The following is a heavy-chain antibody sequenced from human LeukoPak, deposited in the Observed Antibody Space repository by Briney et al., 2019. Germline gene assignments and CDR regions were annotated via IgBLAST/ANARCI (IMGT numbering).Heavy chain of an antibody. CDR1: GFTFSSYA. Sequence: GGSLRLSCSASGFTFSSYAMSWVRQAPGKGLEWVSAISGSAGSTYYADSVKGRFTISRDNSKSTLYLQMNSLRAEDSALYYCAKHYTSGWYADYWGRGTLVTVSS. V-gene: IGHV3-23*01. D-gene: IGHD6-19*01. CDR2: ISGSAGST. CDR3: AKHYTSGWYADY. J-gene: IGHJ4*02.